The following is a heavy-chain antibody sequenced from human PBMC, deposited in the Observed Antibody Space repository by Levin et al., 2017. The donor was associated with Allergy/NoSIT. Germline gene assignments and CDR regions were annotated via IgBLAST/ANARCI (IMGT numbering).Heavy chain of an antibody. CDR2: ISYDGSNK. CDR1: GFTFSSYG. CDR3: AKVRITGTLSDYFDY. J-gene: IGHJ4*02. D-gene: IGHD1-20*01. Sequence: GGSLRLSCAASGFTFSSYGMHWVRQAPGKGLEWVAVISYDGSNKYYADSVKGRFTISRDNSKNTLYLQMNSLRAEDTAVYYCAKVRITGTLSDYFDYWGQGTLVTVSS. V-gene: IGHV3-30*18.